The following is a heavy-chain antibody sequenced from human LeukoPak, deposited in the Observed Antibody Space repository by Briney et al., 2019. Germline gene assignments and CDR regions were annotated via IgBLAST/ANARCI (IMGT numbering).Heavy chain of an antibody. CDR1: GGSISSYY. CDR3: AGHHPRNTVDF. D-gene: IGHD2/OR15-2a*01. V-gene: IGHV4-59*08. J-gene: IGHJ4*02. CDR2: ISYSGST. Sequence: PSETLSPTCTVSGGSISSYYWSWIRQPPGKGLEWIGYISYSGSTNYNPSLKSRVTISLDTSKNQFSLKLSSVTAADTAVYYCAGHHPRNTVDFWGQGTLVTVSS.